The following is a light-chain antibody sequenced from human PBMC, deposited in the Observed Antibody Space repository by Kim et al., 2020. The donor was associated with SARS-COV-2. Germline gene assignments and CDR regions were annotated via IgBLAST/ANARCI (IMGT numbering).Light chain of an antibody. CDR2: EGS. Sequence: GQSITMSGTGTSSDVGSYNLVSWYQQHPGKAPKLMIYEGSKRPSGVSNRFSGSKSGNTASLTISGLQAEDEADYYCCSYAGSSTYVFGTGTKVTVL. CDR1: SSDVGSYNL. CDR3: CSYAGSSTYV. J-gene: IGLJ1*01. V-gene: IGLV2-23*01.